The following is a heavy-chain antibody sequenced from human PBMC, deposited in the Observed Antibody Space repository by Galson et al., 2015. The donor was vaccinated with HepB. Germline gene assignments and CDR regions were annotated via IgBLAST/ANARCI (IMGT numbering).Heavy chain of an antibody. D-gene: IGHD4-17*01. CDR1: GGSISSAGFY. CDR2: IYADGST. J-gene: IGHJ4*02. CDR3: AGYGDLPWY. V-gene: IGHV4-31*03. Sequence: TLSLTCSVSGGSISSAGFYWTRIRHHPGKALEWMGYIYADGSTSYNPCLTIRMSISADTSKNQFSLKLSSVTSADTAVYYCAGYGDLPWYWGQGTLVTVSS.